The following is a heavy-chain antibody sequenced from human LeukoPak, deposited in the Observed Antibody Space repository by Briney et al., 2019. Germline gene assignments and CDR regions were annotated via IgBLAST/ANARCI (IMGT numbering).Heavy chain of an antibody. V-gene: IGHV1-18*01. CDR3: ARATLSLYYYDSSGYFIDY. J-gene: IGHJ4*02. CDR1: GYTFTSYG. CDR2: ISAHNGNT. D-gene: IGHD3-22*01. Sequence: ASVKVSCKASGYTFTSYGISWVRQAPGQGLEWMGWISAHNGNTNYAQKLQGRVTMTTDTSTSTAYMELRSLRSDDTAVYYCARATLSLYYYDSSGYFIDYWGQGTLVTVSS.